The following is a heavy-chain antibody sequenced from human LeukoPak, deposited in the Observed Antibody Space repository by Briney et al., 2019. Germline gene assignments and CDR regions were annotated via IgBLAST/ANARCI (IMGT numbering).Heavy chain of an antibody. D-gene: IGHD3-10*01. CDR3: AKDWLPVGGSGVGYMDV. Sequence: GGSLRLSCAASGFTFSSYAMHWVRQAPGKGLEWVAVISYDGSNKYYADSVKGRFTISRDNSKNTLYLQMNSLRAEDTAVYYCAKDWLPVGGSGVGYMDVWGKGTTVTVSS. CDR2: ISYDGSNK. CDR1: GFTFSSYA. J-gene: IGHJ6*03. V-gene: IGHV3-30-3*01.